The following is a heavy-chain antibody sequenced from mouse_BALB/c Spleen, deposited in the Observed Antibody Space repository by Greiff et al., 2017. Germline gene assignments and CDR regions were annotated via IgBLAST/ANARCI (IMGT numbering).Heavy chain of an antibody. Sequence: EVQLQQSGAELVKPGASVKLSCTASGFNIKDTYMHWVKQSPEQGLEWIGRIDPANGNTKYDPKFQGKATITADTSSNTAYLQLSSLTSEDTAVYYCARVPPYYDYVFYYAMDYWGQGTSVTVSS. J-gene: IGHJ4*01. CDR3: ARVPPYYDYVFYYAMDY. CDR1: GFNIKDTY. CDR2: IDPANGNT. D-gene: IGHD2-4*01. V-gene: IGHV14-3*02.